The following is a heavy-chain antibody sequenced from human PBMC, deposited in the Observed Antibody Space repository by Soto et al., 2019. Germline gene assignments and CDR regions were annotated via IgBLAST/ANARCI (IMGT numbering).Heavy chain of an antibody. D-gene: IGHD5-12*01. J-gene: IGHJ5*01. Sequence: QITLKESGPTLVKPTQTLTLTCTFSGFSLSTSGVGVGWIRQPPGKALEWLALIYWDDDKRYSPSPKSRLTITKATSKNQVVLTMTNMDPVDTATYYCAHQGDGYRGFKSWGQGTLVIVSS. V-gene: IGHV2-5*02. CDR1: GFSLSTSGVG. CDR3: AHQGDGYRGFKS. CDR2: IYWDDDK.